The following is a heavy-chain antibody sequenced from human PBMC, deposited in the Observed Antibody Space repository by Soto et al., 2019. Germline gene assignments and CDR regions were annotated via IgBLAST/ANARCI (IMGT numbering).Heavy chain of an antibody. Sequence: ASVKVSCKASGYTFTSYGISWVRQAPGQGLEWMGWISAYNGNTNYAQKLQGRVTMTTDTSTSTAYMELRSLRSDDTAVYYCARDDCSSTSCYICPGRYYYYYGMDVWGQGTTVTVSS. CDR2: ISAYNGNT. V-gene: IGHV1-18*04. CDR3: ARDDCSSTSCYICPGRYYYYYGMDV. D-gene: IGHD2-2*02. CDR1: GYTFTSYG. J-gene: IGHJ6*02.